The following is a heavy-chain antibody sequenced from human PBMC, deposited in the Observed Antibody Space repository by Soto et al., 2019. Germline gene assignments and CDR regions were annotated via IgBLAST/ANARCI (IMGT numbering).Heavy chain of an antibody. Sequence: QITLKESGPTLVKPTQTLTLTCSFSGFALTTRPVGVGWVRQPPGKALEWLAVIYWDDDKRYSPSLRSRLTITKDASKNQVVLTVTDMDPADTATYYCAHRLGGYTWNDGYLDYWGQGTLVTVSS. D-gene: IGHD1-20*01. V-gene: IGHV2-5*02. CDR3: AHRLGGYTWNDGYLDY. J-gene: IGHJ4*02. CDR1: GFALTTRPVG. CDR2: IYWDDDK.